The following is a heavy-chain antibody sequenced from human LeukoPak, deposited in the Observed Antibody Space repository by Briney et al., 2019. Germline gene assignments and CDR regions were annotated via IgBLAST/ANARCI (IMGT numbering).Heavy chain of an antibody. D-gene: IGHD6-6*01. CDR1: VGSFSGYD. J-gene: IGHJ4*02. Sequence: SETLSLTCAVYVGSFSGYDWRWIRQPPGKGQEWIGEINHSESTNYNQSLKSRVTISVDTSKNQFSLKLSSVTAADTAVYYCARDSSSRRSANKIDYWGQGTLVTVSS. V-gene: IGHV4-34*01. CDR2: INHSEST. CDR3: ARDSSSRRSANKIDY.